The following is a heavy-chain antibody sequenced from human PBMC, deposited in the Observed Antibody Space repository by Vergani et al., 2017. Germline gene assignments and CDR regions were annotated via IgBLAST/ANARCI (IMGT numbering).Heavy chain of an antibody. D-gene: IGHD3-22*01. CDR2: INPSGGST. V-gene: IGHV1-46*03. Sequence: QVQLVQSGAEVKKPGASVKVSCKASGYTFTSYYMHWVRQAPGQGLEWMGIINPSGGSTNYAQKFQGRVTLTRDTSTSTVYMEQSSLRSEETAVYYCARGRYYYESSGYYAFDIWGQGTMVTVSS. CDR3: ARGRYYYESSGYYAFDI. J-gene: IGHJ3*02. CDR1: GYTFTSYY.